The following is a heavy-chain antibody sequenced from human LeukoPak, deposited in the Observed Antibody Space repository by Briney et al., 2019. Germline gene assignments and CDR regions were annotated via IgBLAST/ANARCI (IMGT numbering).Heavy chain of an antibody. Sequence: GGSLRLSCAASGFTFSSYGMHWVRQAPGKGLEWVAVIWYGGSNKYYADSVKGRFTISRDNSKNTAYLQMNSLRAEDTALYYCAKDDTGHWGQGTLVTVSS. CDR1: GFTFSSYG. V-gene: IGHV3-30*02. CDR3: AKDDTGH. CDR2: IWYGGSNK. J-gene: IGHJ4*02. D-gene: IGHD2-8*02.